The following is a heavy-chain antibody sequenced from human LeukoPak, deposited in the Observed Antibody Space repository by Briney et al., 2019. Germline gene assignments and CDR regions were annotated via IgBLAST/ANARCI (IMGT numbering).Heavy chain of an antibody. CDR3: AKFPSYDSSGHDGFDI. Sequence: PGGSLRLSCAASGFTFSSYSMNWVRQAPGKGLEWVSSISSSSSYIYYADSVKGRFTFSRDNAKNSLYLQMNSLRAEDTAVYYCAKFPSYDSSGHDGFDIWGQGTRVTVSS. CDR1: GFTFSSYS. V-gene: IGHV3-21*04. J-gene: IGHJ3*02. D-gene: IGHD3-22*01. CDR2: ISSSSSYI.